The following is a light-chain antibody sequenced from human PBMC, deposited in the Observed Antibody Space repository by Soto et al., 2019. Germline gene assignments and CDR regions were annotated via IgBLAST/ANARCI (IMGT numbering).Light chain of an antibody. CDR2: DAS. J-gene: IGKJ1*01. Sequence: DIQMTQSPSTLSASVGDRVTITYRASQSVNKWLAWFQQKPGKVPKLLIFDASTLQTGVPSRFGGGGSLPSFTLPLSGLEPEDLATYYCQQYNSYPPWTFGPRTKVEI. CDR1: QSVNKW. CDR3: QQYNSYPPWT. V-gene: IGKV1-5*01.